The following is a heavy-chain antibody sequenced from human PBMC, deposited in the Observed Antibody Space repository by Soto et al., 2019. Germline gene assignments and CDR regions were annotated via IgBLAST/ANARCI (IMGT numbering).Heavy chain of an antibody. J-gene: IGHJ6*02. CDR1: GYTFTSYD. V-gene: IGHV1-8*01. Sequence: QGQLVQSGAPVKKRGASVKVSCKASGYTFTSYDINWVRQATGQGPEWMGWMNPNSGNTGYAQKFQGRVTMTRNTSISTAYMELSSLRSEDTAGYYCARQVRSDYYYYGMDVWGQGTTVTVSS. CDR3: ARQVRSDYYYYGMDV. CDR2: MNPNSGNT.